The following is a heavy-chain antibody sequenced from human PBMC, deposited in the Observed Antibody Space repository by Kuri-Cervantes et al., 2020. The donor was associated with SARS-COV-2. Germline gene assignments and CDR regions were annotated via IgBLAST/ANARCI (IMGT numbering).Heavy chain of an antibody. Sequence: SETLSLTCTVSGGSISSYYWSWIRQPPGKGLEWIGYIYYSGSTNYNPSLKSRVTIPVDTSKNQFSLKLSSVTAADTAVYYCARELTNWGSGGSAYDAFDIWGQGTMVTVSS. CDR1: GGSISSYY. D-gene: IGHD7-27*01. CDR3: ARELTNWGSGGSAYDAFDI. J-gene: IGHJ3*02. CDR2: IYYSGST. V-gene: IGHV4-59*12.